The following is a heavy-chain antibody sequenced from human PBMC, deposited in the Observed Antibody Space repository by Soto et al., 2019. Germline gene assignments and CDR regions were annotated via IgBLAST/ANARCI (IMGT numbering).Heavy chain of an antibody. J-gene: IGHJ5*02. D-gene: IGHD2-8*01. CDR1: GGTFSSYA. CDR3: ARGPPRFQILYYAFDP. Sequence: KVSCKASGGTFSSYAISWVRQAPGQGLEWMGGIIPIFGTANYAQKFQGRVTITADESTSTAYMELSSLRSEDTAVYYCARGPPRFQILYYAFDPWGQGTLVTLSS. CDR2: IIPIFGTA. V-gene: IGHV1-69*01.